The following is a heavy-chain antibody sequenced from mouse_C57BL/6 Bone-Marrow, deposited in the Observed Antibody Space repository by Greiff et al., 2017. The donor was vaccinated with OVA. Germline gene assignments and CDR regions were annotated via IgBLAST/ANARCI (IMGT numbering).Heavy chain of an antibody. D-gene: IGHD1-1*01. J-gene: IGHJ3*01. Sequence: VQLQQSGAELVKPGASVKLSCKASGYTFTEYTIHWVKQRSGQGLEWIGWFYPGSGSIKYNEKFKDKATLTADKSSSTVYMELSRLTSEDSAVYFCARHESLYYYGISSPFAYWGQGTLVTVSA. V-gene: IGHV1-62-2*01. CDR2: FYPGSGSI. CDR1: GYTFTEYT. CDR3: ARHESLYYYGISSPFAY.